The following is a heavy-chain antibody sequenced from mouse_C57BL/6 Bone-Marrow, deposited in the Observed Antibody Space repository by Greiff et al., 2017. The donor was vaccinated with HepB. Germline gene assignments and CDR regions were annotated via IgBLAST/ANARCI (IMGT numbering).Heavy chain of an antibody. CDR2: ISNGGGST. J-gene: IGHJ4*01. V-gene: IGHV5-12*01. CDR3: ARLDYGSSLSAMDY. D-gene: IGHD1-1*01. CDR1: GFTFSDYY. Sequence: EVMLVESGGGLVQPGGSLKLSCAASGFTFSDYYMYWVRQTPEKRLEWVAYISNGGGSTYYPDTVKGRFTISRDNAKNTLYLQMSRLKSEDTAMYYCARLDYGSSLSAMDYWGQGTSVTVSS.